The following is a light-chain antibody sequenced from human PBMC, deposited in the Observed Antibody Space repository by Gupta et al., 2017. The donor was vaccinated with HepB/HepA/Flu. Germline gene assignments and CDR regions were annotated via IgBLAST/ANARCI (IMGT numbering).Light chain of an antibody. J-gene: IGKJ1*01. CDR2: GAS. CDR3: LQYTNWPRT. V-gene: IGKV3-15*01. CDR1: QSVSSN. Sequence: EIVMTQSPATLSVSPGERATLSCRASQSVSSNLAWYQQKPGQAPRLLIYGASTRATGIPARFSGSGSGTEFTLTISSLQSEDFAVYYCLQYTNWPRTFGQATKVEIK.